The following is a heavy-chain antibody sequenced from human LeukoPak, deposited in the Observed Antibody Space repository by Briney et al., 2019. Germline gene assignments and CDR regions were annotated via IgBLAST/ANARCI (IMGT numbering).Heavy chain of an antibody. J-gene: IGHJ1*01. D-gene: IGHD6-13*01. Sequence: SETLSLTCVVSGGSVNSGGYSWGWIRQPPGRGLEWIGYIYDTGSTLYNPSLESRLTISIDTSKNQFSLRLSSVTAADTAVYFCARYSLSREDFQDWGQGTLVTVSS. V-gene: IGHV4-30-4*07. CDR3: ARYSLSREDFQD. CDR2: IYDTGST. CDR1: GGSVNSGGYS.